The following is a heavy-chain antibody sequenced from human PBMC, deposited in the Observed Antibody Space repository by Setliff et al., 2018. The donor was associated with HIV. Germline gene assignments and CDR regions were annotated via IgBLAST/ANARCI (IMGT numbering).Heavy chain of an antibody. CDR1: GYTFSTYA. D-gene: IGHD6-13*01. CDR2: INAGNGNT. V-gene: IGHV1-3*01. Sequence: EASVKVSCKASGYTFSTYAMHWVRQAPGQRLEWMGWINAGNGNTKYSQKFQGRVTITRDTSASTAYMEVSSLRSEDTAVYYCARDFPSPDYSSSWAHLYYHYGMDVWGQGTTVTVS. J-gene: IGHJ6*02. CDR3: ARDFPSPDYSSSWAHLYYHYGMDV.